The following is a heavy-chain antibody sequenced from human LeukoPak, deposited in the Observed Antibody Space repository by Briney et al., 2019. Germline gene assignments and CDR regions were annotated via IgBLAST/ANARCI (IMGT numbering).Heavy chain of an antibody. V-gene: IGHV3-30*03. J-gene: IGHJ5*02. CDR3: ARARYYDILTGEGAYGNWFDP. D-gene: IGHD3-9*01. CDR1: GFTFSSYG. CDR2: ISYDGNNK. Sequence: GGSLRLSCAASGFTFSSYGMHWVRQAPGKGLEWVAVISYDGNNKYYADSVKGRFTISRDNSKNTLYLQMNSLRSDDTAVYYCARARYYDILTGEGAYGNWFDPWGQGTLVTVSS.